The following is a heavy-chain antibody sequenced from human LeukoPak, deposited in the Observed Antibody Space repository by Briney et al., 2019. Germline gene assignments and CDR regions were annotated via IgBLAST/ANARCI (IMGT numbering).Heavy chain of an antibody. CDR1: GFTFSSHS. CDR3: ARLSRIFNDY. J-gene: IGHJ4*02. Sequence: GSLRLSCAASGFTFSSHSMNWIRQPPGKGLEWIGSIYYSGSTYYNPSLKSRVTISVDTSKNQFSLKLSSVTAADTAVYYCARLSRIFNDYWGQGTLVTVSS. D-gene: IGHD2-15*01. V-gene: IGHV4-39*01. CDR2: IYYSGST.